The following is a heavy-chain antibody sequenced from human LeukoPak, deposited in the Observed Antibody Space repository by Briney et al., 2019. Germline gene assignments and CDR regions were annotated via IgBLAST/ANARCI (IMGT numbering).Heavy chain of an antibody. CDR2: ISDSGGRT. CDR1: GFTFSSYA. V-gene: IGHV3-23*01. Sequence: GGSLRLSCAASGFTFSSYAMSWVRQAPGKGLEWVSAISDSGGRTYYADSVKGRFTISRDNSKKMLYLQMNSPRAEDTAIYYCAKTHYDILTGYSDWGQGTRVTVSS. CDR3: AKTHYDILTGYSD. J-gene: IGHJ4*02. D-gene: IGHD3-9*01.